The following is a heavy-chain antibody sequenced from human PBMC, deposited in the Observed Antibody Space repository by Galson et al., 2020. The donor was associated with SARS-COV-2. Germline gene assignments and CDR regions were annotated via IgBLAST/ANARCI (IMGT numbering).Heavy chain of an antibody. CDR1: GFTFSSYG. CDR3: AREAVYGDYGGIDY. J-gene: IGHJ4*02. Sequence: QAGGSLRLSCAASGFTFSSYGMHWVRQAPGKGLEWVAVIWYDGSNKYYADSVKGRFTISRDNSKNTLYLQMNSLRAEDTAVYYCAREAVYGDYGGIDYWGQVTLVTVSS. CDR2: IWYDGSNK. V-gene: IGHV3-33*01. D-gene: IGHD4-17*01.